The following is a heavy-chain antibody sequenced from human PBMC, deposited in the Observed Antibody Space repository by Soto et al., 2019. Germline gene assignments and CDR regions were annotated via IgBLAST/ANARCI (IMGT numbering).Heavy chain of an antibody. Sequence: QVQLVESGGGVVQPGRSLRLSCAASGFTFSSFAMHWVRQAPGKGLEWVAVMSHDGSNEYYGDSVKGRFTIYRDNSRNTQYLQMNSLRDEDTAVYYCAKETVATILWGYIDLWGRGTLVTVSS. CDR2: MSHDGSNE. V-gene: IGHV3-30*18. D-gene: IGHD5-12*01. CDR3: AKETVATILWGYIDL. CDR1: GFTFSSFA. J-gene: IGHJ2*01.